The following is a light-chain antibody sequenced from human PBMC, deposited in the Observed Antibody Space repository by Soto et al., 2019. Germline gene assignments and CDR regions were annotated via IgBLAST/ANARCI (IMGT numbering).Light chain of an antibody. V-gene: IGLV2-23*01. Sequence: QSVLTQPASLSGSPGQSITISCTGTSSDVGSYNLVSWYQHHRGKAPKVIIYEDSKRPSGASNRFSGSTSRNTASLTISGLQAEDEADYYCCSYAGSSSWEFGGGTKLTVL. CDR2: EDS. CDR1: SSDVGSYNL. CDR3: CSYAGSSSWE. J-gene: IGLJ2*01.